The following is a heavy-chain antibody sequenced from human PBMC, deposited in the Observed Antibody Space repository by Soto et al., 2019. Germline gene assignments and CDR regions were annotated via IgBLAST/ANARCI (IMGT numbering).Heavy chain of an antibody. CDR1: GNTFASHG. J-gene: IGHJ4*02. V-gene: IGHV1-18*01. Sequence: QVQLVQSGPEVKKPGASVKVSCKASGNTFASHGFSWVRQAPGQGLEWMGWISGFNGQTNYAPKFQGRVTLTTDTSTSTAYMELRSLRSDDTALYFCARVDPRGVAVVRDYWGQGTLVTVSS. D-gene: IGHD3-10*01. CDR3: ARVDPRGVAVVRDY. CDR2: ISGFNGQT.